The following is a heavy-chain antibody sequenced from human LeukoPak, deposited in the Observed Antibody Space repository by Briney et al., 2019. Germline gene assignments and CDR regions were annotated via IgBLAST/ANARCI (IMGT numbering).Heavy chain of an antibody. CDR3: AKDCAIGVWFGECELAF. J-gene: IGHJ4*02. V-gene: IGHV3-23*01. Sequence: PGGSLRLSCAASGFTFSNYAMSWVRQAPGRGVEWVSVIRASGGSTYYADSVKGRFTISRDYSRTTVYLQMNSLRADDTAVYYCAKDCAIGVWFGECELAFRGQGTLVTVSS. CDR1: GFTFSNYA. D-gene: IGHD3-10*01. CDR2: IRASGGST.